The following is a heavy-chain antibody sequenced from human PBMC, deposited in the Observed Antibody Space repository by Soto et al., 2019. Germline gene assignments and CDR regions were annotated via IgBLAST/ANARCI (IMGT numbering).Heavy chain of an antibody. Sequence: EVQLLESGGGLVQPGGSLRLSCAAYGFTFSSYAMSWVRQAPGKGQEWVSAISGSGGSTYYADSVKGRFTISRDNSKNTLYLQMNSLRAEDTAVYYCAKDSSAIGNYFDYWGQGTLVTVSS. CDR3: AKDSSAIGNYFDY. J-gene: IGHJ4*02. V-gene: IGHV3-23*01. CDR1: GFTFSSYA. CDR2: ISGSGGST. D-gene: IGHD2-2*01.